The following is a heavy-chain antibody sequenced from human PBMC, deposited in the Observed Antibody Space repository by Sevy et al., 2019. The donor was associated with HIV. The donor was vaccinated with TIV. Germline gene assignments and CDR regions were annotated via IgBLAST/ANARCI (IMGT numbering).Heavy chain of an antibody. CDR3: ARGLERQREFYYYYGMDV. V-gene: IGHV4-61*01. CDR1: GGSVSSGSYY. D-gene: IGHD1-1*01. J-gene: IGHJ6*02. CDR2: IYYSGST. Sequence: SETLSLTCTVSGGSVSSGSYYWSWIRQPTGKGLEWIGYIYYSGSTNYNPSLKSRVTISVDTSKNQFSLKLSSVTAADTAVYYCARGLERQREFYYYYGMDVWGQGTTVTVSS.